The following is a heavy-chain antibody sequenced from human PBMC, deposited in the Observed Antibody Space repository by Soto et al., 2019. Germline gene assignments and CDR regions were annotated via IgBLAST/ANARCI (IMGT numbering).Heavy chain of an antibody. CDR2: SNAGNGNT. CDR1: GYTFTSYA. D-gene: IGHD1-1*01. Sequence: QVQLVQSGAEEKKPGASVKVSCKASGYTFTSYAMHWVRQAPGQRLDWIGWSNAGNGNTKYSQKFQGRVTITRDASASTAYMELSSQRSADTAVYYCARANWNGGYDYYYGIDVCGPGTTVTVSS. CDR3: ARANWNGGYDYYYGIDV. V-gene: IGHV1-3*05. J-gene: IGHJ6*02.